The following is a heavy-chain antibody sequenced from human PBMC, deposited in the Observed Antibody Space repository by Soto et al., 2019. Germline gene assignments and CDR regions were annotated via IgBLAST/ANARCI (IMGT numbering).Heavy chain of an antibody. CDR1: GYTFTTYG. Sequence: QVQLVQSGAEVKKPGASVKVSCKASGYTFTTYGMIWVRQAPGQGLDWMGWISTYNGNTKYAERLQGRVTMTTDTTTSTAYMELRSLRSDDTAVYYCARGPTDYYDHSGNYFLDYWGQGTLVTVSS. CDR3: ARGPTDYYDHSGNYFLDY. CDR2: ISTYNGNT. D-gene: IGHD3-22*01. J-gene: IGHJ4*02. V-gene: IGHV1-18*01.